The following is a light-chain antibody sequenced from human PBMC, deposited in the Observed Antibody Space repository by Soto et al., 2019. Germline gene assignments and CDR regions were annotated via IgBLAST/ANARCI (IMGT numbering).Light chain of an antibody. CDR3: QHYDTFSWT. Sequence: DIQMTQSPSTLSVSLGDRITITCRASEDIDTSLARFQQRPGKAPKVLIAGASGLMNGVPSTFSGSGSGTEFALTISSVQPDDFATYFCQHYDTFSWTFGQGTKVEMK. CDR1: EDIDTS. V-gene: IGKV1-5*01. J-gene: IGKJ1*01. CDR2: GAS.